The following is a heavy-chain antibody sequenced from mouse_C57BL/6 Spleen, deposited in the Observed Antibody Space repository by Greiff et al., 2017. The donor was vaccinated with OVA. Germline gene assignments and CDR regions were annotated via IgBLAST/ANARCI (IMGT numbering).Heavy chain of an antibody. D-gene: IGHD1-1*01. V-gene: IGHV3-1*01. CDR2: ISYSGST. CDR3: ARDYYGSRGGFAY. Sequence: EVKLVESGPGMVKPSQSLSLTCTVTGYSITSGYDWHWIRHFPGNKLEWMGYISYSGSTNYNPSLKSRISITHDTSKNHFFLKLNSVTTEDTATYYCARDYYGSRGGFAYWGQGTLVTVSA. CDR1: GYSITSGYD. J-gene: IGHJ3*01.